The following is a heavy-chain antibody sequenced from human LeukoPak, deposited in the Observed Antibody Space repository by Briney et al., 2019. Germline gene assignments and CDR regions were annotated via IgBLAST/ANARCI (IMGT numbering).Heavy chain of an antibody. V-gene: IGHV4-34*01. CDR2: INHSGST. CDR3: ARGEAYYFDY. J-gene: IGHJ4*02. CDR1: GGSFSGYY. Sequence: MASETLSLTCAVYGGSFSGYYWSWIRQPPGKGLEWIGEINHSGSTNYNPSLKSRVTISVDTSKNQFSLKLSSVTAADTAVYYCARGEAYYFDYWGQGTLVTVSS.